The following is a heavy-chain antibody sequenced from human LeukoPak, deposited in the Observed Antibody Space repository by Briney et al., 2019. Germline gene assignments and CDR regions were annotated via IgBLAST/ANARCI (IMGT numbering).Heavy chain of an antibody. V-gene: IGHV3-7*01. CDR2: INHNGNVN. D-gene: IGHD6-6*01. Sequence: GGSLRLSCAASGFTFSSYWMNWARQAPGKGLEWVASINHNGNVNYYVDSVKGRFTISRDNAKNSLYLQMNSLRAEDTAVYYCARGSSSLYEIDYWGQGTLVTVSS. CDR3: ARGSSSLYEIDY. CDR1: GFTFSSYW. J-gene: IGHJ4*02.